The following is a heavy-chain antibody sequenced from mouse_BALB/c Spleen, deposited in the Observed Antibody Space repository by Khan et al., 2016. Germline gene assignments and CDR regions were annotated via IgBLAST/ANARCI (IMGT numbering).Heavy chain of an antibody. J-gene: IGHJ2*01. Sequence: EVKLEAPGGGLVQPGGSMKLSCAASGFTFSDAWMDWVRQSPEKGLEWVAEIRSKANNHATHYAESVKGRFTMTRDDSKRCVSLQMNSLRSEDTCIYYCRSVYFGYWGPGTTLSVSS. V-gene: IGHV6-6*01. CDR2: IRSKANNHAT. CDR3: RSVYFGY. CDR1: GFTFSDAW.